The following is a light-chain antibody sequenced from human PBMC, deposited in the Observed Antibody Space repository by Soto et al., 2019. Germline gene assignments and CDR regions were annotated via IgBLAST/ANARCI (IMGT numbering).Light chain of an antibody. CDR2: KAS. V-gene: IGKV1-5*03. CDR1: QSISNW. Sequence: DIPMTQSPSTPSASVGDRVTITCRASQSISNWLAWYQQRPGKAPKLLIYKASSLESGVPSRFSGSGSGTEFTLTISSLQPDDFATYYCQQYKTYSGTFGQGTKVDIK. CDR3: QQYKTYSGT. J-gene: IGKJ1*01.